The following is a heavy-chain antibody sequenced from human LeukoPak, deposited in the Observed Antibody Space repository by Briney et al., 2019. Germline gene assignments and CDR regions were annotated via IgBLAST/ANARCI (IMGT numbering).Heavy chain of an antibody. J-gene: IGHJ6*03. V-gene: IGHV3-30*02. Sequence: GGSLRLSCAASGFTFNSYGMHWVRQAPGKGLEWVTFIRYDGNNKYYADSVKGRFTISRDNSKNTLYLQMNSLRAEDTAVYYCAKDGIASPQPPYYMDVWGKGTAVTVSS. D-gene: IGHD6-13*01. CDR1: GFTFNSYG. CDR2: IRYDGNNK. CDR3: AKDGIASPQPPYYMDV.